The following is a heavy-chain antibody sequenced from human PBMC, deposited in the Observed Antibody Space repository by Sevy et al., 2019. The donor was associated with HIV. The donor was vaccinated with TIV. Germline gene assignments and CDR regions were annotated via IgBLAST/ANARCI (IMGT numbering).Heavy chain of an antibody. J-gene: IGHJ6*02. Sequence: GESLKISCKGSGYIFTNYWIGWVRQMPGKGLEWMGIIYPGDSDSRYSPSFQGQVTISADKSISTAYVQWGSLKASDTAMYYCARATAGTAPHYSYYTMDVWGQGTTVTVSS. CDR2: IYPGDSDS. CDR3: ARATAGTAPHYSYYTMDV. V-gene: IGHV5-51*01. D-gene: IGHD6-13*01. CDR1: GYIFTNYW.